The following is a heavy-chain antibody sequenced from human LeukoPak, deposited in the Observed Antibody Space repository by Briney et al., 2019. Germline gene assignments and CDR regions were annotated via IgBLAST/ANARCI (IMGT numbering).Heavy chain of an antibody. Sequence: SETLSLTCTVSGGSIRGYYCNWLRQPPGEGLEWIGFIYSSGSTAYNPSLKSRVTISLDTSKNQFSLKLSSVTAADTAVYYCASRKAYGSGSSAGYWGQGTLVTVSS. CDR3: ASRKAYGSGSSAGY. J-gene: IGHJ4*02. V-gene: IGHV4-59*12. CDR1: GGSIRGYY. CDR2: IYSSGST. D-gene: IGHD3-10*01.